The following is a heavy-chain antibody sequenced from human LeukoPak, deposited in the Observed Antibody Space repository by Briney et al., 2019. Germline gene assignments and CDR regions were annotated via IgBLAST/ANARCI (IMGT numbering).Heavy chain of an antibody. CDR1: GYTFTGYD. J-gene: IGHJ4*02. CDR2: INPNSGGT. V-gene: IGHV1-2*02. D-gene: IGHD4-11*01. CDR3: ARVVDYSNYYFDY. Sequence: ASVKVSCKASGYTFTGYDMHWVRQAPGQGLEWMGWINPNSGGTNYAQKFQGRVTMTRDTSISTAYMELSRLRSDDTAVYYCARVVDYSNYYFDYWGQGTLVTVSS.